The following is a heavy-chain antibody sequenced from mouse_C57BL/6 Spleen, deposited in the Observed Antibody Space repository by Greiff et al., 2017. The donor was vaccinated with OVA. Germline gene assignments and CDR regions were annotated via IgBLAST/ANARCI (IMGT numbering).Heavy chain of an antibody. Sequence: EVQLLQSGGGLVKPGGSLKLSCAASGFTFSSYAMSWVRQTPEKRLEWVATISDGGSYTYYPDNVKGRFTISRDNAKNNLYLQMSHLKSEDTAMYYCARELEYFDGWGTGNTVTVSS. CDR3: ARELEYFDG. V-gene: IGHV5-4*01. CDR1: GFTFSSYA. CDR2: ISDGGSYT. J-gene: IGHJ1*03.